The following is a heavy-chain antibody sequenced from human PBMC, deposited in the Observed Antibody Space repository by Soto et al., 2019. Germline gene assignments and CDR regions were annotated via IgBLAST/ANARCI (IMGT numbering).Heavy chain of an antibody. CDR2: IYSGGST. J-gene: IGHJ4*02. CDR1: GFTVSSNY. Sequence: GGSLRLSCAASGFTVSSNYMSWVRQAPGKGLEWVSVIYSGGSTYYADSVKGRFTISRDNSKNTLYLQMNSLRPEDTAVYYCARGFSPEQQLPDYWGQGTLVTVSS. D-gene: IGHD6-13*01. CDR3: ARGFSPEQQLPDY. V-gene: IGHV3-53*01.